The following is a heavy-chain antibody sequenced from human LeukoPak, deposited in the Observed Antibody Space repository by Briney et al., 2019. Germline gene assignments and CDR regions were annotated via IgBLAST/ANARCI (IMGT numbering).Heavy chain of an antibody. CDR3: ARDPDIVVVPGDAFDI. CDR1: GFTFSSYA. D-gene: IGHD2-2*01. J-gene: IGHJ3*02. CDR2: ISYDGSNK. Sequence: GGSLRLSCAASGFTFSSYAMHWVRQAPGKGLEWVAVISYDGSNKYYADSVKGRFTISRDNSKNTLYLQMNSLRAEDTAVYYCARDPDIVVVPGDAFDIWGQGTMVTVSS. V-gene: IGHV3-30-3*01.